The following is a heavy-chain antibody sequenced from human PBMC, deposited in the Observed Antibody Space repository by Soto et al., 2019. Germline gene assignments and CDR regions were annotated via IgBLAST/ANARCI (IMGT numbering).Heavy chain of an antibody. V-gene: IGHV1-3*05. CDR2: INAGNGNT. CDR1: GYTFISYA. CDR3: ARDFNYGSGDY. D-gene: IGHD3-10*01. Sequence: QVQLVQSGAEEKKPGASVKVSCKASGYTFISYAMNWVRQAPGQRLEWMGWINAGNGNTKYSQKFQGRVTITRDTSASTAYMDLSSLRSEDTAVYYCARDFNYGSGDYWGQGTLVTVSS. J-gene: IGHJ4*02.